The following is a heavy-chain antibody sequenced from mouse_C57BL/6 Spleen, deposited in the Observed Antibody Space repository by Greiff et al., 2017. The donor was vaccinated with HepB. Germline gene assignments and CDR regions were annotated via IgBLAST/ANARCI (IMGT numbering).Heavy chain of an antibody. CDR3: ARRTYYAMDY. Sequence: QVQLQQPGAELVKPGASVKLSCKASGYTFTSYWMHWVKQRPGQGLEWIGMIHPNSGSTNYNEKCKSKATLTVDKSSSTAYMQLSSLTSEDSAVYYCARRTYYAMDYWGQGTSVTVSS. J-gene: IGHJ4*01. V-gene: IGHV1-64*01. CDR2: IHPNSGST. CDR1: GYTFTSYW.